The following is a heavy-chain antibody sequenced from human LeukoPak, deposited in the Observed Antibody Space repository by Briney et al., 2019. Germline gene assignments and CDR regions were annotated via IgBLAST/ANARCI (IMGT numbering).Heavy chain of an antibody. J-gene: IGHJ2*01. CDR1: GGSFSGYY. CDR3: ARHRDYGVGYFDL. Sequence: PSETLSLTCAVYGGSFSGYYWSWIRQPPGKGLEWIGEINHSGSTNYNPSLKSRVTISVDTSKNQFSLKLSSVTAADTAVYYCARHRDYGVGYFDLWGRGTLVTVSS. D-gene: IGHD4-17*01. V-gene: IGHV4-34*01. CDR2: INHSGST.